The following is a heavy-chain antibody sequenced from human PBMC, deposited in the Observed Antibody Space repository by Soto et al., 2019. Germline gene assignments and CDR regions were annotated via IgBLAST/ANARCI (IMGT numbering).Heavy chain of an antibody. V-gene: IGHV1-3*01. Sequence: QVQLVQSGAEVKKPGASVKVSCKASGYTFTSYAMHWVRQAPGQRLEWMGWINAGNGNTKYSQKFQGRVTITRDTSASTAYMELSSLRSEDTAVYYCARYPSRRDVGVCFDYWGQGTLVTVSS. CDR3: ARYPSRRDVGVCFDY. CDR2: INAGNGNT. J-gene: IGHJ4*02. D-gene: IGHD3-10*01. CDR1: GYTFTSYA.